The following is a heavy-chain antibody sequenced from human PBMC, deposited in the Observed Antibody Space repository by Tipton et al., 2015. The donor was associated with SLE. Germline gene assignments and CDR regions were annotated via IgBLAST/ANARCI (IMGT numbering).Heavy chain of an antibody. D-gene: IGHD1-1*01. Sequence: TLSLTCTVSGGSISSGSYYWSWIRQPPGKGLEWIGEINHSGSTNYNPSLKSRVTISVDKSKNQFSLKLSSVTAADTAVYYCARRVRKDYYYYMDVWGKGTTVTVSS. CDR1: GGSISSGSYY. CDR2: INHSGST. CDR3: ARRVRKDYYYYMDV. V-gene: IGHV4-39*07. J-gene: IGHJ6*03.